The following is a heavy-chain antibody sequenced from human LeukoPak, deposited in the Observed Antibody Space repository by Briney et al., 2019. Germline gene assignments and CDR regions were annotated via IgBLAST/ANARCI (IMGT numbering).Heavy chain of an antibody. J-gene: IGHJ4*02. Sequence: SVKVSCKASGGTFSSYAISWVRQAPGQGLEWMGGIIPIFGTANYAQKFQGRVTITADESTSTAYMELSSLRSEDTAVYYCARDSYYYGSGSYSADYWGQGTLVTVSS. V-gene: IGHV1-69*13. CDR3: ARDSYYYGSGSYSADY. CDR1: GGTFSSYA. D-gene: IGHD3-10*01. CDR2: IIPIFGTA.